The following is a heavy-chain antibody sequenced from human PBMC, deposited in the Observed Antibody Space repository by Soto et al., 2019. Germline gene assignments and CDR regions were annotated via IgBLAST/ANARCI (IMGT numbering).Heavy chain of an antibody. J-gene: IGHJ4*02. CDR2: INPNSGGT. CDR3: ARGAQPYSGSYSY. Sequence: QVQLVQSGAEVKKPGTSVKVSCKASGYTFTGYYIHWVRQAPGQGLEWMGWINPNSGGTNYAQNFQGWVTMTRDTSISRANMELSRLRSDDTAVYYCARGAQPYSGSYSYWGQGTLVTVSS. V-gene: IGHV1-2*04. CDR1: GYTFTGYY. D-gene: IGHD1-26*01.